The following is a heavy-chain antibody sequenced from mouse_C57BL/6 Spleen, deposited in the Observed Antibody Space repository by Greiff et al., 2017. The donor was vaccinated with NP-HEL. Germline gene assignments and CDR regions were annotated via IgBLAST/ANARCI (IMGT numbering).Heavy chain of an antibody. CDR1: GYTFTSYW. D-gene: IGHD1-1*01. V-gene: IGHV1-53*01. Sequence: QVQLQQPGTELVKPGASVKLSCKASGYTFTSYWMHWVKQRPGQGLEWIGNINPSNGGTNYNEKFKSKATLTVDKSSSTAYMQLSSLASENSAVNYCASGYGRAAWFAYWGQGTLVTVSA. CDR3: ASGYGRAAWFAY. J-gene: IGHJ3*01. CDR2: INPSNGGT.